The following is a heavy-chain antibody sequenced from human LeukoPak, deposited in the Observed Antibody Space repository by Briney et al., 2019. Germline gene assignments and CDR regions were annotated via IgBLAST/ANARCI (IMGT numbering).Heavy chain of an antibody. Sequence: GGSLRLSCAASGFTFTNAWMTWVRHAPGKGLEWVGRIKSKTDGGTTDYAAPVKGRFTISRDDSKNTLYLQMNSLKTEDTAVYYCTTDGDIVVVVAATTILDYWGQGTLVTVSS. CDR2: IKSKTDGGTT. J-gene: IGHJ4*02. CDR1: GFTFTNAW. V-gene: IGHV3-15*01. D-gene: IGHD2-15*01. CDR3: TTDGDIVVVVAATTILDY.